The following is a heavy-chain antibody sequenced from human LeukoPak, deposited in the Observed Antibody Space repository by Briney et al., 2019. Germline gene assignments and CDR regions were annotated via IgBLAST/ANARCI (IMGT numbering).Heavy chain of an antibody. Sequence: VASVKVSCKVSGYTLTELSIHWVRQAPGKGLEWMGGFDPEDAEMIYSQKFQGRVTMTEDTSTDTAYMELSSLRSEDTAMYYCATTYVFFGSGNYYFDYWGQGTLVTVSS. J-gene: IGHJ4*02. D-gene: IGHD3-10*01. CDR2: FDPEDAEM. CDR3: ATTYVFFGSGNYYFDY. CDR1: GYTLTELS. V-gene: IGHV1-24*01.